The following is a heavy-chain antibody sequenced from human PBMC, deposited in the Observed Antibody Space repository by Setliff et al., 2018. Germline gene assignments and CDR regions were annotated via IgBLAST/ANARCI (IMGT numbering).Heavy chain of an antibody. Sequence: SETLSLTCTVSGGSISSSSYYWGWIRQPPGKGLEWIGSIYYSGSTYYNPSLKSRVTTSVDTSKNQFSLKLSSVTAADTAVYYCARIHLLLWFGELLSGWFDPWGQGTLVTVSS. CDR2: IYYSGST. J-gene: IGHJ5*02. CDR1: GGSISSSSYY. D-gene: IGHD3-10*01. V-gene: IGHV4-39*07. CDR3: ARIHLLLWFGELLSGWFDP.